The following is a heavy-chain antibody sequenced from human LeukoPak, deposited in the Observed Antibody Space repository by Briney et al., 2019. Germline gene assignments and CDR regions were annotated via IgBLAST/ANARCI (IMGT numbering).Heavy chain of an antibody. D-gene: IGHD6-13*01. CDR1: GFTFSSYA. CDR3: ATHRRSSSWYAEPDLVN. CDR2: ISGSGGST. Sequence: PGGSLRLSCAASGFTFSSYAMSWVRQAPGKGLEWVSAISGSGGSTYYADSVKGRFTISRDNSKNTLYLQMNSLRAEDTAVYYCATHRRSSSWYAEPDLVNWGQGTLVTVSS. J-gene: IGHJ4*02. V-gene: IGHV3-23*01.